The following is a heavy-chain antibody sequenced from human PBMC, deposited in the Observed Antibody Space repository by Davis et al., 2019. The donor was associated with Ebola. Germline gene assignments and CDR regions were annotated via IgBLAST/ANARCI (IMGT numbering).Heavy chain of an antibody. CDR3: ARDRDVMTGYPSHHFDK. CDR1: GLSIHMFW. Sequence: GESLKISCTASGLSIHMFWMTWVRQAPGKGLEWVANIKEDGSEQYYVDSVRGRFTISRDNARNSVFLHMNSLRAEDTAVYYCARDRDVMTGYPSHHFDKWGQGTLVTVSS. D-gene: IGHD3-9*01. V-gene: IGHV3-7*03. CDR2: IKEDGSEQ. J-gene: IGHJ4*02.